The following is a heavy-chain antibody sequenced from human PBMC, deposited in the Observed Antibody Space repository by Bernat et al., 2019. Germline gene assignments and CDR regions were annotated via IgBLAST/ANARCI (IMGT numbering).Heavy chain of an antibody. CDR1: GFTFSTYW. V-gene: IGHV3-7*03. D-gene: IGHD3-10*01. CDR3: ARDFESMVRGVISH. Sequence: EVQPVESGGGLVQPGGSLRLSCAASGFTFSTYWMTWVRQAPGKGLEWVANMKQDGTAKYYVDSVKGRFTISRDNAKNSLYLQMNSLRAEDTAVYYCARDFESMVRGVISHWGQGALVTVSS. J-gene: IGHJ4*02. CDR2: MKQDGTAK.